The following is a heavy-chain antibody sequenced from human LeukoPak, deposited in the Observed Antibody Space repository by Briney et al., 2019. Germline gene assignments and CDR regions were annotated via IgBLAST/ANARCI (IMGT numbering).Heavy chain of an antibody. V-gene: IGHV4-34*01. J-gene: IGHJ4*02. CDR3: ARVGQRYSSGWYSD. CDR2: INHSGST. CDR1: GGSFSGYY. Sequence: SETLSLTCAVYGGSFSGYYWSWIRQPPGKGLEWIGEINHSGSTNYNPSLKSRVTISVDTSKNQFSLKLSSVTAADTAVYYCARVGQRYSSGWYSDWGQGTLVTVSS. D-gene: IGHD6-19*01.